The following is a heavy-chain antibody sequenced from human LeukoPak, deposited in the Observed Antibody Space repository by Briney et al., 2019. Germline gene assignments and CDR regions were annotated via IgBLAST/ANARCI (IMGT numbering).Heavy chain of an antibody. Sequence: PSETLSLTCAVFGGSFSGYYWSWIRQPPGKGLEWIGEVNHSGSTNYNPSLKSRVTISVDTSKNQFSLKLSSVTAADTAVYYCARSPSGAVSWYMDVWGQGTTVTVSS. CDR1: GGSFSGYY. J-gene: IGHJ6*03. D-gene: IGHD1-26*01. CDR3: ARSPSGAVSWYMDV. V-gene: IGHV4-34*01. CDR2: VNHSGST.